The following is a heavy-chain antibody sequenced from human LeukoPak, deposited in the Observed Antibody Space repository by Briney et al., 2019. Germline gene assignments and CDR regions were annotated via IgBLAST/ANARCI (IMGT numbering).Heavy chain of an antibody. Sequence: KPGGSLRLSCAASGFTFSGAWMSWVRQAPGKGLEWVGRIKSKIDGGTTDYAAPVKGRFTISRDDSENTLYLQMNSLKTEDTAVYYCTTGTGEKYWGQGTLVTVSS. CDR2: IKSKIDGGTT. CDR3: TTGTGEKY. V-gene: IGHV3-15*01. CDR1: GFTFSGAW. D-gene: IGHD7-27*01. J-gene: IGHJ4*02.